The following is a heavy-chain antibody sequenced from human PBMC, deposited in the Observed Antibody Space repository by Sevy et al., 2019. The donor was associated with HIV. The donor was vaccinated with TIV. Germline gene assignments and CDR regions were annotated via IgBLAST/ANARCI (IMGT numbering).Heavy chain of an antibody. Sequence: GGSLRLSCVVSGFSVSSNYMSWVRQAPGKGLEWVSNFYSDGRTYYADSVRGRFTISRDTSKNTVYLEMKSLRAEDTDVYYCTREDIVLGEDNYYGMDVWGHGTTVTVSS. V-gene: IGHV3-53*01. CDR2: FYSDGRT. CDR3: TREDIVLGEDNYYGMDV. D-gene: IGHD2-15*01. J-gene: IGHJ6*02. CDR1: GFSVSSNY.